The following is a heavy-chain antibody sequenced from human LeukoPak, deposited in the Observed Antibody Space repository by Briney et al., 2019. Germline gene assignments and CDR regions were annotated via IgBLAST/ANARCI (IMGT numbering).Heavy chain of an antibody. V-gene: IGHV1-2*02. D-gene: IGHD3-9*01. CDR2: INLNNDET. CDR3: ARSYFDVLTNYYMWLAP. Sequence: GASVKVSCKASRYTFTDYYIHWVRQAPGQGLEWMGWINLNNDETFYAQNFQDRVTMTGDTSISTAYLELSSLRSDDTAVFYCARSYFDVLTNYYMWLAPWGQGTLVTVSS. J-gene: IGHJ5*02. CDR1: RYTFTDYY.